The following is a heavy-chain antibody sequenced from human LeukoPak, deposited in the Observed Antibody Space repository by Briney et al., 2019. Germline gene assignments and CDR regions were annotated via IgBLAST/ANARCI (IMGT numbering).Heavy chain of an antibody. CDR2: INWNSGAT. D-gene: IGHD2-15*01. CDR3: ARHAIRAVIAAQFDS. J-gene: IGHJ4*02. V-gene: IGHV3-20*04. Sequence: RPGGSLRLSCVASGFAFDDYAMSWVRQAPGKGLEWVSGINWNSGATPYADSVRGRFTISRDNAQNSLFLQMTSLRAEDTALYYCARHAIRAVIAAQFDSWGQGTLVTVSS. CDR1: GFAFDDYA.